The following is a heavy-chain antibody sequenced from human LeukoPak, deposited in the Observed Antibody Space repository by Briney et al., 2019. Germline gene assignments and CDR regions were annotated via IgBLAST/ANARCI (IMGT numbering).Heavy chain of an antibody. CDR3: ARVRGLTPDY. CDR2: IYYSGST. J-gene: IGHJ4*02. V-gene: IGHV4-31*03. D-gene: IGHD3-16*01. Sequence: SQTLSLTCTVSGGSISSGGYYWSWIRQHPGKGREWIGYIYYSGSTYYNPSLKSRVTISVDTSKNQFSLKLSSVTAADTAVYYCARVRGLTPDYWGQGTLVTVSS. CDR1: GGSISSGGYY.